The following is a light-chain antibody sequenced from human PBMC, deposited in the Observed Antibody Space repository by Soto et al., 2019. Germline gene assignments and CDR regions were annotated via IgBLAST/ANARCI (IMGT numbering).Light chain of an antibody. Sequence: QSALTQPASVSGAPGQWITMSCTGTSSDVGGYDYVSWYQQHPGTVPKLMIYQVSRRPSGVSNRFSGSKSGNTASLTISGLEDEDEAYYYCSSYTTSSSYVFGAGTKLTVL. CDR2: QVS. J-gene: IGLJ1*01. V-gene: IGLV2-14*01. CDR3: SSYTTSSSYV. CDR1: SSDVGGYDY.